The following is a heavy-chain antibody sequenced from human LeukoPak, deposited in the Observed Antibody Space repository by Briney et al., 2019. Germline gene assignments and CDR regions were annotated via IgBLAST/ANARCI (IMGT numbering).Heavy chain of an antibody. Sequence: GGSLRLSGAASGLTFSSYAMCSVRPAPGKELECVSTIGGGGESTYYANSVKGRFTISRDNSKNTVYLQMNSLRAEDAAVYYCAKVLSGSQDYWGQGTLSPSP. CDR3: AKVLSGSQDY. CDR2: IGGGGEST. V-gene: IGHV3-23*01. D-gene: IGHD1-20*01. CDR1: GLTFSSYA. J-gene: IGHJ4*02.